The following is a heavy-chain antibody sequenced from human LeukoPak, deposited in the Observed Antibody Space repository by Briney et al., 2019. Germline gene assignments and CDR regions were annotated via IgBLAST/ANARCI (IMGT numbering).Heavy chain of an antibody. CDR1: GGSISSSSYY. V-gene: IGHV4-39*07. J-gene: IGHJ3*02. Sequence: SETLSLTCTVSGGSISSSSYYWGWIRQPPGKGLEWIGSIYYSGSTYYNPSLKSRVTISVDTSKNQFSLKLSSVTAADTAVYYCAREYGLHHDALDIWGQGTMVTVSS. D-gene: IGHD3-16*01. CDR3: AREYGLHHDALDI. CDR2: IYYSGST.